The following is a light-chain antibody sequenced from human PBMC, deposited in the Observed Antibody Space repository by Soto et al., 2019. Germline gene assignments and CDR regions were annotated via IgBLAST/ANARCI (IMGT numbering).Light chain of an antibody. J-gene: IGKJ2*01. CDR2: GAS. V-gene: IGKV3-15*01. CDR1: QSVNVN. CDR3: QQYNHWPPYT. Sequence: EVVLTQSPATLSLSPGERATLSCRASQSVNVNLAWHQQKPGQAPRLLIYGASAMAAGVPARFTGSGSGTEFTLTISSLQSDDLAVYYCQQYNHWPPYTFGQGTKLEIK.